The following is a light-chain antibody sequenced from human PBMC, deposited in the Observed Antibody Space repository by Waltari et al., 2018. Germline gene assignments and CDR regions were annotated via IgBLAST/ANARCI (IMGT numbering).Light chain of an antibody. V-gene: IGKV3-15*01. CDR2: GAS. CDR3: QQYNDWPFLT. CDR1: QSIRSN. Sequence: ETVMTQSPATQSVSPGERATLSCRASQSIRSNLAWYQQKPGQAPRLLIYGASTRVTGIPARFSGSGSGTEFTLTISSLQSEDFALYYCQQYNDWPFLTFGGGTKVEIK. J-gene: IGKJ4*01.